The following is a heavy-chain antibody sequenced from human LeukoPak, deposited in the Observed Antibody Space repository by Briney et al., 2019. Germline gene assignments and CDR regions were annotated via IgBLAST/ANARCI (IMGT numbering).Heavy chain of an antibody. CDR1: GYTFTSHG. CDR3: ARLGYCSSTSCYDDYYYYYGMDV. D-gene: IGHD2-2*01. Sequence: ASETLSCKASGYTFTSHGTSWVRQAPGQGLEWKGRISAYKGNTNHAQKLQARVTMTTDTSTITAYMELRSLRSDDTAVYYCARLGYCSSTSCYDDYYYYYGMDVWGKGTTVTVSS. V-gene: IGHV1-18*01. CDR2: ISAYKGNT. J-gene: IGHJ6*04.